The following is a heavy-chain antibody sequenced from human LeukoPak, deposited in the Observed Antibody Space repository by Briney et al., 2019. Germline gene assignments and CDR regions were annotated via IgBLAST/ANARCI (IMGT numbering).Heavy chain of an antibody. D-gene: IGHD2-8*01. CDR3: ARYCTNGVCPGGLDY. V-gene: IGHV4-59*01. Sequence: YPSETLSLTCTVSGGSISSYYWSWIRQPPGKGLEWIGYIYYSGSTNYNPSLKSRVTISVDTSKNQFSLKLSSVTAADTAVYYCARYCTNGVCPGGLDYWGQGTLATVSS. CDR2: IYYSGST. J-gene: IGHJ4*02. CDR1: GGSISSYY.